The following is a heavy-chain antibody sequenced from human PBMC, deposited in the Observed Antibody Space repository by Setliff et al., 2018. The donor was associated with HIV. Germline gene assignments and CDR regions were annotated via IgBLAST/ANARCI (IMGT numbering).Heavy chain of an antibody. J-gene: IGHJ6*04. CDR1: GDTFTSHA. CDR3: ARDSRDIVVVIAPEPEPYYYYGMDV. V-gene: IGHV1-69*13. CDR2: IIPIFGTP. D-gene: IGHD2-15*01. Sequence: SVKVSCKASGDTFTSHAISWVRQAPGQGLEWMGGIIPIFGTPNYAQKFKGRLTITADESTSTVYTELSSLRSEDTAVYYCARDSRDIVVVIAPEPEPYYYYGMDVWGEGTTVTVSS.